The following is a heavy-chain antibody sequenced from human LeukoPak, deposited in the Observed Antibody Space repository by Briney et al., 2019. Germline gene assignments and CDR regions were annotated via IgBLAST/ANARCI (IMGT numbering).Heavy chain of an antibody. CDR3: ARDSPGAPNDLDY. Sequence: PGGSLRLSCAASGFTFSRSAMYWVRQAPGKGLEWVAVIRSDGSNKQYADSVEGRFTISRDNSENMLYLQMNSLRDEDTAVYFCARDSPGAPNDLDYWGQGTLVTVSS. D-gene: IGHD1-1*01. J-gene: IGHJ4*02. CDR2: IRSDGSNK. V-gene: IGHV3-33*07. CDR1: GFTFSRSA.